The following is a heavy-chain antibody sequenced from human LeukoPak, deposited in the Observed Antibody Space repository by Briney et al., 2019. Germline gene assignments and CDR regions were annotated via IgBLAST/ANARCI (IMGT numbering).Heavy chain of an antibody. CDR2: IKQDGSDK. V-gene: IGHV3-7*04. J-gene: IGHJ4*02. D-gene: IGHD1-1*01. CDR1: GFTFSSYW. Sequence: GGSLRLSCAASGFTFSSYWMSWIRQAPGKGLEWVANIKQDGSDKYYVDSAKGRFTISRDNAKNSLYLQMNSLRAEDTTVYYCAREGAGTFDYWGQGILVTVSS. CDR3: AREGAGTFDY.